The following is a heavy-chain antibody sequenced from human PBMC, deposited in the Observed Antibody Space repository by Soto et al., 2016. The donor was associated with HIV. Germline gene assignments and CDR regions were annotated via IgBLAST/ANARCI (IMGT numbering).Heavy chain of an antibody. V-gene: IGHV3-23*01. CDR1: GFTFSNYA. CDR2: ISGSSGST. D-gene: IGHD6-19*01. Sequence: EVQLLESGGGLVQPGGSLRLSCAASGFTFSNYAMSWVRQAPGKGLEWISAISGSSGSTCYADSVKGRFTISRDNSKNTLYLQMNSLRVEDTALYYCAKGDSSAWYELYYFDYWGHGTLVTVSS. CDR3: AKGDSSAWYELYYFDY. J-gene: IGHJ4*01.